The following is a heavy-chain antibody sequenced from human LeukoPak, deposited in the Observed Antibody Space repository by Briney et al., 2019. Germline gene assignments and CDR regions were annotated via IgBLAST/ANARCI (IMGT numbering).Heavy chain of an antibody. D-gene: IGHD3-3*01. J-gene: IGHJ6*03. Sequence: SETLSLTCTVSGGSISSYYWSWIRQPAGKGLEWIGRIYTSGSTNYNPSLKSRVTMSVDTSKNQFSLKLSSVTAADTAVYYCARVLRFLEWSYYYYYMDVWGKGTTVTVSS. CDR3: ARVLRFLEWSYYYYYMDV. V-gene: IGHV4-4*07. CDR2: IYTSGST. CDR1: GGSISSYY.